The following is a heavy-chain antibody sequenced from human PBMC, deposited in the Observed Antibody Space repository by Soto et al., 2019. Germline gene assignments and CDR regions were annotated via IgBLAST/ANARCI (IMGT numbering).Heavy chain of an antibody. Sequence: GSLRLSCPASGFTFSIDAMSLVLQAPGKGLEWVSAISGSGGSTYYADSVKGRFTISRDNSKNALYLQMNSLRAEDTAVYYCANHYYDSSGYWAMAFDIWGQGTMVTVSS. CDR2: ISGSGGST. CDR3: ANHYYDSSGYWAMAFDI. CDR1: GFTFSIDA. D-gene: IGHD3-22*01. J-gene: IGHJ3*02. V-gene: IGHV3-23*01.